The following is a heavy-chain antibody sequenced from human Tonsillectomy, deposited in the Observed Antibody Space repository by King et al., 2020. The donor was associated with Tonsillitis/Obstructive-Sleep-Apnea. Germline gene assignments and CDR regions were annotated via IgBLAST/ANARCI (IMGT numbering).Heavy chain of an antibody. CDR2: IHWDDDK. D-gene: IGHD5-24*01. V-gene: IGHV2-5*02. CDR3: AHSDGPFDV. CDR1: GFSLSTSGVG. J-gene: IGHJ4*02. Sequence: TLKESGPTLVKPTQTLTLTCTFSGFSLSTSGVGVGWIRQPPGKALEWLAVIHWDDDKLYSPSLKSRLTITKDTSKNQVVLTMTNMDTVDTGKYYCAHSDGPFDVWGQGTLVTVSS.